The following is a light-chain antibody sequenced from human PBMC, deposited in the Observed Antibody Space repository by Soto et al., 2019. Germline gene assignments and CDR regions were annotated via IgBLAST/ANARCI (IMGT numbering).Light chain of an antibody. Sequence: DIQMSQSPYSLSASVGDSVTITCRASETIIDYLNWYQQQPGEAPKLLLFSASSLHSGVPSRFRGSGSGTHFTLTISSLQPEDFATYFCQQSFSAPRTFGQGTKLQAK. J-gene: IGKJ2*01. CDR1: ETIIDY. CDR3: QQSFSAPRT. CDR2: SAS. V-gene: IGKV1-39*01.